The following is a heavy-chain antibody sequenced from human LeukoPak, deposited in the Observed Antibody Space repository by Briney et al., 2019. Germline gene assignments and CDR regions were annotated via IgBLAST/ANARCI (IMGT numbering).Heavy chain of an antibody. CDR1: GGSISSYY. CDR3: ARGPIQLWGNWFDL. Sequence: SETLSLTCTVSGGSISSYYWSWIRQPPGKGLEWIGYIYYSGSTNYNPSLKSRVTISVDTSKNQFSLKLSSVTAADTAVYYCARGPIQLWGNWFDLWGQETLVTVSS. CDR2: IYYSGST. J-gene: IGHJ5*02. D-gene: IGHD5-18*01. V-gene: IGHV4-59*01.